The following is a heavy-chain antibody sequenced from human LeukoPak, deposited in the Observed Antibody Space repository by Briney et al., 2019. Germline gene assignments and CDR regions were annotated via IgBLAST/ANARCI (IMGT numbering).Heavy chain of an antibody. Sequence: SETLSLTCTVSGGSISGYFWTWIRQPAGKGLEWIGCIYSSGSNNYNPSLKSRVTMSLDTSKNHFSPNLTSVTAADTAVYYCAREPTSGREPTSGRPLDYWGQGTLVTVSS. CDR2: IYSSGSN. D-gene: IGHD5-12*01. J-gene: IGHJ4*02. CDR3: AREPTSGREPTSGRPLDY. CDR1: GGSISGYF. V-gene: IGHV4-4*07.